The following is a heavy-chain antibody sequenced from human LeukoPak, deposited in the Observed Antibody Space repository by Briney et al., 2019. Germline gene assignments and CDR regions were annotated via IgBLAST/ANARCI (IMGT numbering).Heavy chain of an antibody. Sequence: PGRSLRLSCAASGFTFSSYGMHWVRQAPGKGLEWVAVISYDATYKYYADSVKGRFTISRDNSRDTLYLQMNSLRPEDTAMYYCARARNNYDSSGFSALDYWGQGTLVTVSS. CDR1: GFTFSSYG. CDR2: ISYDATYK. V-gene: IGHV3-30*03. J-gene: IGHJ4*02. CDR3: ARARNNYDSSGFSALDY. D-gene: IGHD3-22*01.